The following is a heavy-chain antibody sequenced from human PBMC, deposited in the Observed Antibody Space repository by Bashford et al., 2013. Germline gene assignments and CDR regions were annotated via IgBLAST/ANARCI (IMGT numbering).Heavy chain of an antibody. J-gene: IGHJ6*02. CDR3: ARVVVGADTNYYYYGMDV. V-gene: IGHV1-18*01. CDR2: ISAYNGNT. D-gene: IGHD2-15*01. CDR1: GGTLPAYG. Sequence: ASVKVSCKASGGTLPAYGISWVRQAPGQGLEWMGWISAYNGNTNYAQKLQGRVTMTTDTSTSTAYMELRSLRSDDTAVYYCARVVVGADTNYYYYGMDVWGQGDHGHRLL.